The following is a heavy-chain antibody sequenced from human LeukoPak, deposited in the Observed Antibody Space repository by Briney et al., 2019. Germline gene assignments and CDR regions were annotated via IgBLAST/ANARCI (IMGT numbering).Heavy chain of an antibody. D-gene: IGHD4-11*01. CDR2: IWNDGSRR. V-gene: IGHV3-33*01. Sequence: GGSLRLSCAASGFTFSTYGMHWVRQAPGKGLEWVALIWNDGSRRYYLGSVKGRFTISRDDSNSTLSLQMNSLRVEDTAVYYCARGRYSNYYGLDVWGQGTTVTVSS. J-gene: IGHJ6*02. CDR3: ARGRYSNYYGLDV. CDR1: GFTFSTYG.